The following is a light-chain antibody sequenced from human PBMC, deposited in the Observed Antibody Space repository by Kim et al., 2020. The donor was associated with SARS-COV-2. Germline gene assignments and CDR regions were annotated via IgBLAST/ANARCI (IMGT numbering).Light chain of an antibody. Sequence: PGQTARFPCPADALPKQYFYWYQQKRGQAPVLVIYKDTERPSGIPERYSGSRSGTTVTLTISGVQAEDEGDYYCQSADSSFTYWVFGGGIQLTVL. J-gene: IGLJ3*02. V-gene: IGLV3-25*03. CDR3: QSADSSFTYWV. CDR1: ALPKQY. CDR2: KDT.